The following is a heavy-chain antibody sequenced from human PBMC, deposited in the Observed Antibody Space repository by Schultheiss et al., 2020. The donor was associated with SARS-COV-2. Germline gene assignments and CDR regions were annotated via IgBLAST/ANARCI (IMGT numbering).Heavy chain of an antibody. CDR1: GFTFSSYS. V-gene: IGHV3-48*01. J-gene: IGHJ6*02. D-gene: IGHD5-18*01. CDR2: ISSSSSTI. Sequence: GGSLRLSCAASGFTFSSYSMNWVRQAPGKGLEWVSYISSSSSTIYYADSVKGRFTISRDNAKNSLYLQMNSLRAEDTAVYYCARDYGFGYDYYYYAMDVWGQGTTVTVSS. CDR3: ARDYGFGYDYYYYAMDV.